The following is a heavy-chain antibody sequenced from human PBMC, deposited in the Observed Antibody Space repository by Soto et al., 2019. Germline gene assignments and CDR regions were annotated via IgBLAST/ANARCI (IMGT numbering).Heavy chain of an antibody. V-gene: IGHV3-43*01. J-gene: IGHJ6*02. CDR3: ANLGGKYGMDV. Sequence: GGSLRLSCAASGFTFYDYTMHWVRQAPGKGLEWVSLISWDGGSTYYADSVKGRFTISRDNSKNSLYLQMNSLRTEDTALYYCANLGGKYGMDVWGQGTTVTVSS. CDR1: GFTFYDYT. CDR2: ISWDGGST.